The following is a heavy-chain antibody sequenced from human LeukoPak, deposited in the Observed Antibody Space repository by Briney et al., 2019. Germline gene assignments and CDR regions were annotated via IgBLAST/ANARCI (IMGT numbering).Heavy chain of an antibody. D-gene: IGHD3-10*01. CDR3: AKRQYYYGSGRRLADY. CDR2: ISYDGSNK. J-gene: IGHJ4*02. V-gene: IGHV3-30*18. CDR1: GFTFSSYG. Sequence: GGSLRLSCAASGFTFSSYGMHWVRQAPGKGLEWVAVISYDGSNKYYADSVEGRFTISRDNSKNTLYLQMNSLRAEDTAVYYCAKRQYYYGSGRRLADYWGQGTLVTVSS.